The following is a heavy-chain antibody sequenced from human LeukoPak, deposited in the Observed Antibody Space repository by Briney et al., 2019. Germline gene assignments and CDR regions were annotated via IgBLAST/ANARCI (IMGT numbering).Heavy chain of an antibody. D-gene: IGHD3-22*01. CDR3: ARERGGYYDSSQEPDAFDI. CDR2: IQYDGSHK. Sequence: PGGSLRLSCAASGFTFSSYGMHWVRQAPGKGLDWVAFIQYDGSHKYYADSVKGRFAISRDNSKNTLDLQMNSLRAEDTAVYYCARERGGYYDSSQEPDAFDIWGQGTMVTVSS. V-gene: IGHV3-30*02. J-gene: IGHJ3*02. CDR1: GFTFSSYG.